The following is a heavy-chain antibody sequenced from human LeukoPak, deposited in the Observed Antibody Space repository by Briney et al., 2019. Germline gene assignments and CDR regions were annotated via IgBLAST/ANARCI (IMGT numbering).Heavy chain of an antibody. D-gene: IGHD2-15*01. J-gene: IGHJ5*02. CDR2: INHSGST. CDR3: ARGRIKIGYCSGGSCYYWFDP. V-gene: IGHV4-34*01. CDR1: GGSISSYY. Sequence: SETLSLTCTVSGGSISSYYWSWIRQPPGKVLEWIGEINHSGSTNYNPSLKSRVTISVDTSKNQFSLKLSSVTAADTAVYYCARGRIKIGYCSGGSCYYWFDPWGQGTLVTVSS.